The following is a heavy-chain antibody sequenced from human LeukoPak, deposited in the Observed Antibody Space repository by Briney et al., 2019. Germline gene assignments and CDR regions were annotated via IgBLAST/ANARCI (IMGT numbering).Heavy chain of an antibody. Sequence: GGSLRLSCEASGFTFSTAWLNWVRQAPGKGLEGVGRIKSKNDGGTTDYAAPVKGRFTISRDDSRDTVYLQMSSLKTEDTAVYYCTKGIVGASTDWPDPWGQGTLVTVSS. D-gene: IGHD1-26*01. J-gene: IGHJ5*02. V-gene: IGHV3-15*01. CDR3: TKGIVGASTDWPDP. CDR1: GFTFSTAW. CDR2: IKSKNDGGTT.